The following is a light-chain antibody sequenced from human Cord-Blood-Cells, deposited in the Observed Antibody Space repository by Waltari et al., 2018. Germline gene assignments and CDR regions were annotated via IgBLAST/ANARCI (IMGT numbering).Light chain of an antibody. Sequence: DIQMTQSPSTLSASVGDRVTITCRASQSISSWFAWYQQKPGKAPNLLIYDACSLESGVPSRFSGSGSVTEFTLTISSLQPDDFATYYCQQYNSYSTFGQGTKVEIK. J-gene: IGKJ1*01. CDR2: DAC. CDR1: QSISSW. V-gene: IGKV1-5*01. CDR3: QQYNSYST.